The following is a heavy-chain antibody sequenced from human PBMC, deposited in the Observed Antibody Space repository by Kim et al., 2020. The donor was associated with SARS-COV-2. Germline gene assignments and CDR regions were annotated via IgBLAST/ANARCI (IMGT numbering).Heavy chain of an antibody. D-gene: IGHD2-15*01. CDR3: ARAGREGYCSGGSCYFGGY. J-gene: IGHJ4*02. Sequence: GRFTISRDNAKNSLYLQMNSRRAEDTAVYYCARAGREGYCSGGSCYFGGYWGQGTLVTVSS. V-gene: IGHV3-11*05.